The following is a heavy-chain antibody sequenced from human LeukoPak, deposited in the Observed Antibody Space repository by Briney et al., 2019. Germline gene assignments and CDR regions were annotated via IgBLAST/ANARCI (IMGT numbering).Heavy chain of an antibody. J-gene: IGHJ4*02. D-gene: IGHD6-6*01. CDR2: IYHSGST. CDR1: GGSISSGGYS. Sequence: SQTLSLTCAVSGGSISSGGYSWSWIRQPPGKGLEWIGYIYHSGSTYYNPSLKSRVTISVDRSKNQFSLKLSSVTAADTAVYYCARLAARPSDYWGQGTLVTVSS. V-gene: IGHV4-30-2*01. CDR3: ARLAARPSDY.